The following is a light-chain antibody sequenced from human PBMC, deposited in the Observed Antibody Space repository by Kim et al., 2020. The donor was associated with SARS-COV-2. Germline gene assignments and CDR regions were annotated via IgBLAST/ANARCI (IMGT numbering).Light chain of an antibody. CDR2: QDT. J-gene: IGLJ2*01. CDR1: KLGNKF. CDR3: QAWDSSTVV. Sequence: VSQGQTASITCSGDKLGNKFTSWYQLKPGRSPVVVIYQDTKRPSGIPERFSGSISGNTATLTISGTHTTDEADYYCQAWDSSTVVFGGGTQLTVL. V-gene: IGLV3-1*01.